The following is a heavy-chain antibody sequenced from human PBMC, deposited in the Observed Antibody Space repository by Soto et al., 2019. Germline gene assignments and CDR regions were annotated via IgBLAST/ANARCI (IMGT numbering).Heavy chain of an antibody. CDR1: GFTFDDYA. D-gene: IGHD3-10*01. CDR2: ISWNSGSI. J-gene: IGHJ1*01. CDR3: AKAGTGELGEYFQH. V-gene: IGHV3-9*01. Sequence: EVQLVESGGGLVQPGRSLRLSCAASGFTFDDYAMHWVRQAPGKGLEWVSGISWNSGSIGYADSVKGRFTISRDNAKNSLYLQMNSLRAEDTALYYCAKAGTGELGEYFQHWGQGTLVTFSS.